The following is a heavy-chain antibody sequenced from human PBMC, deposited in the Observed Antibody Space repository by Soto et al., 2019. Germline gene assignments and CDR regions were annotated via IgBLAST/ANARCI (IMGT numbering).Heavy chain of an antibody. CDR1: GGSISSYY. V-gene: IGHV4-59*08. CDR3: ARLSGWSTPDY. J-gene: IGHJ4*02. CDR2: IYYSGST. D-gene: IGHD6-19*01. Sequence: QVQLQESGPGLVKPSETLSLTCTVSGGSISSYYWSWIRQPPGKGLEWIGYIYYSGSTNYNPSLKRRFTISVDTSKNQFPLKLSSVPAAYTAVYYCARLSGWSTPDYWGQGTLVTVSS.